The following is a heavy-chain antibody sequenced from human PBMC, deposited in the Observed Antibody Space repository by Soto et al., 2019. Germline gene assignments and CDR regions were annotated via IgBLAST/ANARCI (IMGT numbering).Heavy chain of an antibody. Sequence: PGGSLRLSCAASGFTFSSYAMHWVRQAPGKGLEWVAVISYDGSNKYYADSVKGRFTISRDNSKNTLYLQMNSLRAEDTAVYYCAREGPYDAFDIWGQGTMLTVS. CDR1: GFTFSSYA. V-gene: IGHV3-30-3*01. CDR2: ISYDGSNK. J-gene: IGHJ3*02. CDR3: AREGPYDAFDI.